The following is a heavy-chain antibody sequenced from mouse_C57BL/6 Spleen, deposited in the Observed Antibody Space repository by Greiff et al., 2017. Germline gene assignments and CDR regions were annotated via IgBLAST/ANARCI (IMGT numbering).Heavy chain of an antibody. CDR1: GFTFSSYA. J-gene: IGHJ2*01. D-gene: IGHD1-1*01. CDR2: ISDGGSYT. Sequence: EVQGVESGGGLVKPGGSLKLSCAASGFTFSSYAMSWVRQTPEKRLEWVATISDGGSYTYYPDNVKGRFTISRDNAKNNLYLQMSHLKSEDTAMDYCAREGSNYFDYWGQGTTLTVSS. CDR3: AREGSNYFDY. V-gene: IGHV5-4*01.